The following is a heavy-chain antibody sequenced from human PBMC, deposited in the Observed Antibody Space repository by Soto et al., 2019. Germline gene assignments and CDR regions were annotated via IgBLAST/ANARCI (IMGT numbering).Heavy chain of an antibody. CDR3: VRDEQWLLDY. CDR2: INVYDGHT. J-gene: IGHJ4*02. CDR1: GYTFTTSG. V-gene: IGHV1-18*01. Sequence: ASVKVSCKXSGYTFTTSGFSWVRQAPGQGLEWLAYINVYDGHTRYAQKFQGRVTLTTDTSTTTAYMELSSLRSDDTAVYFCVRDEQWLLDYWGQGTLVTVSS. D-gene: IGHD6-19*01.